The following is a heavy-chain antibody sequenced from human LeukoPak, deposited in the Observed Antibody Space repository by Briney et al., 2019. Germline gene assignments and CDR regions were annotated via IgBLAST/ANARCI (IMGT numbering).Heavy chain of an antibody. J-gene: IGHJ4*02. CDR1: GFTFDDYA. CDR2: NSWNSGSI. D-gene: IGHD3-10*01. CDR3: AKSYGSGSYYGDIDY. Sequence: GGSLRLSCAASGFTFDDYAMHWVRQAPGRGLEWVSGNSWNSGSIGYADSVKGRFTISRDNAKNSLYLQMNSLRAEDTALYYCAKSYGSGSYYGDIDYWGQGTLVTVSS. V-gene: IGHV3-9*01.